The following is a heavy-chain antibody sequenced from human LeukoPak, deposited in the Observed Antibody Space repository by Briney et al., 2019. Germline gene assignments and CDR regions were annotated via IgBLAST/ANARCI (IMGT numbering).Heavy chain of an antibody. CDR1: GYSFTSYW. J-gene: IGHJ4*02. Sequence: GDSLQISCKGAGYSFTSYWIGCVRPLPRKGLEWMGIIYPGDSDTRYSPSFQGQVTISADKSISTAYLQWSSLKASDTAMYYCARHRDGDYIDYWGQGTLVTVSS. V-gene: IGHV5-51*01. D-gene: IGHD4-17*01. CDR3: ARHRDGDYIDY. CDR2: IYPGDSDT.